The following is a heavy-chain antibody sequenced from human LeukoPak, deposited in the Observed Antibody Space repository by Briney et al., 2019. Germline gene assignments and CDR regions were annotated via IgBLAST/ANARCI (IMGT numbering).Heavy chain of an antibody. CDR2: ISGSGGST. D-gene: IGHD3-9*01. V-gene: IGHV3-23*01. J-gene: IGHJ4*02. Sequence: PGGSLRLSCAASGFTFSSYAMSWVRQAPGKGLEWVSAISGSGGSTYYADTVKGRFTISRDNSKNTLYLQMNSLRAEDTAVYYCASREILTGYPRMWGQGTLVTVSS. CDR1: GFTFSSYA. CDR3: ASREILTGYPRM.